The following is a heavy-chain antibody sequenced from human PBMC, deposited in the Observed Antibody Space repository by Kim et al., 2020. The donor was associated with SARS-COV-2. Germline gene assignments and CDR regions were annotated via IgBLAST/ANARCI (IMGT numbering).Heavy chain of an antibody. J-gene: IGHJ4*02. CDR3: TRAYSSGWAYFDY. Sequence: YAESGEGRFTISRDNAKNSLYLQMNSLRAEDTAVYYCTRAYSSGWAYFDYWGQGTLVTVSS. D-gene: IGHD6-19*01. V-gene: IGHV3-21*01.